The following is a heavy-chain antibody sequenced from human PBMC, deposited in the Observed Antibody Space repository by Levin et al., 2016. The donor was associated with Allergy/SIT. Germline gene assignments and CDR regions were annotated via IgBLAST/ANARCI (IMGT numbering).Heavy chain of an antibody. J-gene: IGHJ4*02. CDR3: AGQYNYDNRGTFVDY. CDR1: GDSITSYY. D-gene: IGHD3-22*01. V-gene: IGHV4-59*01. CDR2: IYYSGRT. Sequence: SETLSLTCTVSGDSITSYYWSWIRQPPGKGLEWIGYIYYSGRTNYSPSLKSRVTISIDTSKNQFSLKLSSVTAADTALYYCAGQYNYDNRGTFVDYWGQGTLVTVSS.